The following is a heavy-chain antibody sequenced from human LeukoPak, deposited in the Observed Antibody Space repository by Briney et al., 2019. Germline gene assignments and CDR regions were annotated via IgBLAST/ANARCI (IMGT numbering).Heavy chain of an antibody. V-gene: IGHV3-30*15. CDR2: VSKDGTNK. J-gene: IGHJ4*02. CDR1: GFTFSTCN. Sequence: GGSLRLSCAASGFTFSTCNMHWVRQAPGKGLEWVAVVSKDGTNKFYAVSVRGRFTISRHNTKNTLYLQMSSQGREDTCVYYCARRPPSMAGLDYWGQGTLVTVSS. D-gene: IGHD6-19*01. CDR3: ARRPPSMAGLDY.